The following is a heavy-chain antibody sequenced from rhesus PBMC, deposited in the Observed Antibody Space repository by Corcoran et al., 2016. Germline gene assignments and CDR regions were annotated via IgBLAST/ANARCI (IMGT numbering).Heavy chain of an antibody. J-gene: IGHJ4*01. V-gene: IGHV4S10*01. Sequence: QVQLQESGPGVVKPSETLSLTCAVSGGSISDSYRWSWIRQPPGKGLEWIGYIYGSSTSTNYNPSLKSRVTISKDTSKNQFSLKRSSVTTADTAVYYCARGSSDWSVDYWGQGVLVTVSS. D-gene: IGHD6S26*01. CDR1: GGSISDSYR. CDR2: IYGSSTST. CDR3: ARGSSDWSVDY.